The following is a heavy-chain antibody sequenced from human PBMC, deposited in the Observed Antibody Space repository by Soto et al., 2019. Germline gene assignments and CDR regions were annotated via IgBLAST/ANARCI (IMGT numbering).Heavy chain of an antibody. CDR3: ARVIVDCSGGSCYPYYFDY. CDR2: IYSGGST. Sequence: GGSLRLSCAASGFTVSSNYMSWVRQAPGKGLEWVSVIYSGGSTYYADSVKGRFTISRDNSKNTLYLQMNSLRAEDTAVYYCARVIVDCSGGSCYPYYFDYWGQGTLVTVSS. V-gene: IGHV3-66*01. CDR1: GFTVSSNY. J-gene: IGHJ4*02. D-gene: IGHD2-15*01.